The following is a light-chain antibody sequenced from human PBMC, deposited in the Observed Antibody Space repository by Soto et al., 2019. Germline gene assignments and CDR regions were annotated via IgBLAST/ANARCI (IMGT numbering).Light chain of an antibody. V-gene: IGKV1-5*01. CDR3: QQYNSLVT. Sequence: DIQMTQSPSTLSASVGDRVTITCRASQSISSWLAWYQQKPGKAPKLLIYDASSLESGVPSRFSGSGSGTEFTLTISSLQPDDFATSCCQQYNSLVTFGPGTKVDVK. J-gene: IGKJ3*01. CDR2: DAS. CDR1: QSISSW.